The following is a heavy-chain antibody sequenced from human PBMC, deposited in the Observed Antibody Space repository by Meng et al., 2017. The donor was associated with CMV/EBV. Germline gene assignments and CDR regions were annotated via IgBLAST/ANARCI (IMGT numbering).Heavy chain of an antibody. V-gene: IGHV1-69*10. D-gene: IGHD2-2*02. CDR1: GGTFSSDA. CDR2: ITPILGIA. Sequence: SVKVSCKTSGGTFSSDAISWVRQAPGQGLEWMGGITPILGIANYAQKFQGRVTITTDESTSTAYMELSSLRSEDTAVYYCASAVQDVVVPAAIRYSSGWYSPRAFDIWGQGTMVTVSS. J-gene: IGHJ3*02. CDR3: ASAVQDVVVPAAIRYSSGWYSPRAFDI.